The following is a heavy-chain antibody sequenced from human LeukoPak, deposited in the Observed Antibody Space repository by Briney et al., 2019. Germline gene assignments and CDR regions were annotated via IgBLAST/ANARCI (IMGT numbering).Heavy chain of an antibody. D-gene: IGHD5-24*01. CDR1: AFTFSTYA. V-gene: IGHV3-49*04. J-gene: IGHJ4*02. CDR3: TRVWLQYFDY. CDR2: IRSKTYDGTT. Sequence: PGGSLRLSCAASAFTFSTYAMHWVRQAPGKGLEWVGFIRSKTYDGTTEYAASVKGRFTISRDDSKRIAYLQMNSLKTDDTAVYYCTRVWLQYFDYWGQGTLITVSS.